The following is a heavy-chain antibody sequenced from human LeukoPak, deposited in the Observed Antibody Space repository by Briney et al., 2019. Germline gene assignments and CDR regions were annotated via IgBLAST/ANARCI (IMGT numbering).Heavy chain of an antibody. J-gene: IGHJ5*02. CDR3: ATEGLRYFAWSRITGGWFDP. Sequence: PSETLSVACPVCGGSFNQYLWRGPGQPPGKGLEWIGEINHSGSTNYNPSLKSGVTISVDTSKNQFSLKLSSVTAADTAVYYCATEGLRYFAWSRITGGWFDPWGQGTLVTVSS. V-gene: IGHV4-34*01. CDR1: GGSFNQYL. D-gene: IGHD3-9*01. CDR2: INHSGST.